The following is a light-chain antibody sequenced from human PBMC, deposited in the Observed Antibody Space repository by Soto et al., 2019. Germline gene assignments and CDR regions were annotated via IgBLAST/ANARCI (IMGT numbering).Light chain of an antibody. CDR2: DIS. V-gene: IGKV3D-15*02. J-gene: IGKJ5*01. Sequence: ETVMTQSPATLSVSPGERATLSCRASQSVSSNLAWYQQKPGQPPRLLIYDISTRATGIPTRFSGSGSGTDFTLTISRLEPEDFAVYYCQQYGNSPINFGQGTRLEIK. CDR3: QQYGNSPIN. CDR1: QSVSSN.